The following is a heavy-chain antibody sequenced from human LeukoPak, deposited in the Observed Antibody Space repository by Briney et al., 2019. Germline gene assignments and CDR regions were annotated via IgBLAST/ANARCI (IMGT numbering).Heavy chain of an antibody. D-gene: IGHD2-15*01. CDR2: IWFDGRIK. Sequence: GGSLRLSCAASGFTFSNYVMHWVRQAPGKGLEWVAFIWFDGRIKYCPDSVKGRFTISRDNSKNTLYLQMNSLRPDDTAVYYCARAGYCSGGNCYGYYFDSWGQGALVTVSS. CDR3: ARAGYCSGGNCYGYYFDS. J-gene: IGHJ4*02. V-gene: IGHV3-30*02. CDR1: GFTFSNYV.